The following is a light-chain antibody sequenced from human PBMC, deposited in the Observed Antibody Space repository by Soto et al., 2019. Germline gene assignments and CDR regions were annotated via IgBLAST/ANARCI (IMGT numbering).Light chain of an antibody. Sequence: DIQMTQSPSSLSASVGDRVTITRQASQDISNYLNWCQQKPGKAPKVYIFESSNLEAGVPSKFSGRGSGTDFTFTISSLQPEDSASYCCQQSYSSWATFGGGTKVEIQ. J-gene: IGKJ4*01. CDR2: ESS. V-gene: IGKV1-33*01. CDR1: QDISNY. CDR3: QQSYSSWAT.